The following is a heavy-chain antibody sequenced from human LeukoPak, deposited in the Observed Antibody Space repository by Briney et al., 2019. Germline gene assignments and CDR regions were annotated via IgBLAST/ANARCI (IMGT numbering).Heavy chain of an antibody. V-gene: IGHV4-34*01. Sequence: SETLSLTCAVYGGSFSGYYWSWIRQPPGKGLEWIGEINHSGSTNYNPSLKSRVTISVDTSKNQFSLKLRSVTAADTAVYYCARVPFWSGYYPFDYWGQGTLVTVSS. CDR3: ARVPFWSGYYPFDY. D-gene: IGHD3-3*01. CDR2: INHSGST. J-gene: IGHJ4*02. CDR1: GGSFSGYY.